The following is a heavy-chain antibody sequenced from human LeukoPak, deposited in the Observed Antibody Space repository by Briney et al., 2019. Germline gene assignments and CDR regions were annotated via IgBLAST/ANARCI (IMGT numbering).Heavy chain of an antibody. CDR2: ISYDGSNK. V-gene: IGHV3-30-3*01. Sequence: GRSLRLSCAASGFTFSSYAMHWVRHAPGKGLEWVASISYDGSNKYYADSVKGRFTISRDNSKNTLYLQMNSLRAEDTAVYYCARTKTGSARRWAYYFDYWGQGTLVTVSS. CDR1: GFTFSSYA. J-gene: IGHJ4*02. CDR3: ARTKTGSARRWAYYFDY. D-gene: IGHD6-6*01.